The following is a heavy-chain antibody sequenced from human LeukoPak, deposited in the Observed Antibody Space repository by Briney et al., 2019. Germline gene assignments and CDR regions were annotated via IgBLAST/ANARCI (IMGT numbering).Heavy chain of an antibody. D-gene: IGHD3-3*01. V-gene: IGHV3-48*01. Sequence: GGSLRLSCAASGFTFSSYSMNWVRQAPGKGLEWVSYISSSSSTIYYADSVKGRFTISRDNAKNSLYLQMNSLRAEDTAVYYCARGRRYYDFWSGYCPRCDYYYYYMDVWGKGTTVTVSS. CDR3: ARGRRYYDFWSGYCPRCDYYYYYMDV. J-gene: IGHJ6*03. CDR1: GFTFSSYS. CDR2: ISSSSSTI.